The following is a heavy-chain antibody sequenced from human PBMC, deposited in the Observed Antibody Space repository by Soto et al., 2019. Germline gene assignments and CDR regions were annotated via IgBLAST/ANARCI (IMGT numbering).Heavy chain of an antibody. D-gene: IGHD2-2*01. CDR3: ARAMPGDFDY. V-gene: IGHV3-30-3*01. CDR2: ISYDGSNK. CDR1: GFTFSSYA. J-gene: IGHJ4*02. Sequence: QVQLVESGGGVVQPGRSLRLSCAASGFTFSSYAMHWVRQAPGKGLEWVAVISYDGSNKYYADSVKGRFTISRDNSKNTLDLQMNSLRAEDTAVYYCARAMPGDFDYWGQGTLVTVSS.